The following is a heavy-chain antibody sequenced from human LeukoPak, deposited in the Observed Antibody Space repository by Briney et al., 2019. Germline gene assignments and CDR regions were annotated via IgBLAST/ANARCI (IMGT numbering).Heavy chain of an antibody. CDR1: GGSISTYY. D-gene: IGHD3-10*01. Sequence: PSETLSLTCTVSGGSISTYYWSWVRQPPGQGLEWIGYIYYSGSTNYNPYLKSRVTITVDTSKNQFSLKLSSVTAADTAVYYCARGGLWFGTDYYYMDVWGKGTTVTVSS. J-gene: IGHJ6*03. CDR3: ARGGLWFGTDYYYMDV. CDR2: IYYSGST. V-gene: IGHV4-59*01.